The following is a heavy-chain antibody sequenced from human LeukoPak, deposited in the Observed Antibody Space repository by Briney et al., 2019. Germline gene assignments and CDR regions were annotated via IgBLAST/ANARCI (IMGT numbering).Heavy chain of an antibody. J-gene: IGHJ4*02. Sequence: SETLSLTCAVYGGSFSGYYWSWFRQPPGKGLEWIGEINHSGSTNYNPSLKSRVTISVDTSKNQFSLKLSSVTAADTAVYYCARGRYSSSWYVGWGQGTLVTVSS. V-gene: IGHV4-34*01. CDR2: INHSGST. CDR3: ARGRYSSSWYVG. D-gene: IGHD6-13*01. CDR1: GGSFSGYY.